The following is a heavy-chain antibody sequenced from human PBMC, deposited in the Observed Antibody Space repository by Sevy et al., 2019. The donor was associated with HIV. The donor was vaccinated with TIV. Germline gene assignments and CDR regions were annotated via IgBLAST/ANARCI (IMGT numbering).Heavy chain of an antibody. Sequence: ASVKVSCRASAYSFTLYYMNWVRQAPGQGLEWMGLINPTGGHTSDAQRFQGRHSMTRETSTTTFYMELSSLTYEDTAVYYCAVAQSCGGDCYYFDSWGQGTLVTVSS. D-gene: IGHD2-21*02. CDR2: INPTGGHT. J-gene: IGHJ4*02. CDR3: AVAQSCGGDCYYFDS. V-gene: IGHV1-46*01. CDR1: AYSFTLYY.